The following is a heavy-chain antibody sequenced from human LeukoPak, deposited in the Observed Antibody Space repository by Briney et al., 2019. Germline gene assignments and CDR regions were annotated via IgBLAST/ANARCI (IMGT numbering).Heavy chain of an antibody. D-gene: IGHD1-26*01. CDR2: IRSKANNYAT. CDR1: GFTFSGST. V-gene: IGHV3-73*01. Sequence: GGSLRLSCAASGFTFSGSTMHWVRQASGKGLEWVGRIRSKANNYATAYATSVKGRFTLSRDDSKNTAYLQMNSLKAEDTAVYYCIRGAASGSYYGFDVWGQGATVTVSS. CDR3: IRGAASGSYYGFDV. J-gene: IGHJ6*02.